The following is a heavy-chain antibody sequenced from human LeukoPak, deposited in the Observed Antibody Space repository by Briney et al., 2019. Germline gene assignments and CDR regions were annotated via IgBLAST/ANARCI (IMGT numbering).Heavy chain of an antibody. J-gene: IGHJ5*02. D-gene: IGHD2-2*01. Sequence: ASVKVSCKGSVGTFSSYSISWVRQAPGQGLEWMGGFVPIFGTADYAQKFQGRVTITADESTSTAYMELSSLRSEDTAVYYCARDRAPAGLNNWFDPWGQGTRVTVSS. V-gene: IGHV1-69*13. CDR1: VGTFSSYS. CDR2: FVPIFGTA. CDR3: ARDRAPAGLNNWFDP.